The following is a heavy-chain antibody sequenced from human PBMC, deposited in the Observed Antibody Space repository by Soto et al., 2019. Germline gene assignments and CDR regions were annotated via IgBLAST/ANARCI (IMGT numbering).Heavy chain of an antibody. CDR3: ARSIDS. CDR1: GDSINNGAYY. J-gene: IGHJ5*01. CDR2: IYYSGST. V-gene: IGHV4-31*03. Sequence: SETLSLTCSVSGDSINNGAYYWNWIRQHPGKGLEWIGYIYYSGSTYYNPSLKSRVTISVDTSKNQFSLKLSSVTAADTAVYYCARSIDSWGQGTLVTVSS.